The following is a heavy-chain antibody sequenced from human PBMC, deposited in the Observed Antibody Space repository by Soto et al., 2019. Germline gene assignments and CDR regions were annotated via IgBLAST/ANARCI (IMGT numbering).Heavy chain of an antibody. CDR1: GFTFSNYW. J-gene: IGHJ4*02. V-gene: IGHV3-74*01. CDR2: INTDGSDT. Sequence: VQLVESGGGLVQPGGSLRLSCAASGFTFSNYWMHWVRQAPGKGLVWLSRINTDGSDTFYADSVKGRFTISRDNPKTTLYLQMSSLRADDTAVYSCAKGRAVGTDWGQGTLVTVSS. CDR3: AKGRAVGTD. D-gene: IGHD2-21*02.